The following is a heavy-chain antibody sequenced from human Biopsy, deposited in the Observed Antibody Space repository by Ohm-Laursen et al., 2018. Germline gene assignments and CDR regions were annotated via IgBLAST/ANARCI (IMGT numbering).Heavy chain of an antibody. D-gene: IGHD6-13*01. CDR1: GFSLSARGMC. CDR3: ARTPSLIVSAGLVYRHRRHLQGMDV. Sequence: TQTLTLTRSFSGFSLSARGMCVSWILQAPGKALEWLARVDWVDYKDYSASLQTKLSISKDTSNDQVVLTVNNVDPADTATYYCARTPSLIVSAGLVYRHRRHLQGMDVWGQGIAVTVS. J-gene: IGHJ6*02. V-gene: IGHV2-70*11. CDR2: VDWVDYK.